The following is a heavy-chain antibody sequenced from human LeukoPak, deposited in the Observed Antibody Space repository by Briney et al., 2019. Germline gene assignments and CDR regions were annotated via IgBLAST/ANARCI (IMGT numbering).Heavy chain of an antibody. CDR3: ARVEQLVRLDY. D-gene: IGHD6-13*01. J-gene: IGHJ4*02. Sequence: ASVKVSCKASGYTFTSYGISWVRQAPGQGLEWMGWISAYNGNTNYAQKLQGRVTMNTATSTSTAYMELRSLRSDDTAVYYCARVEQLVRLDYWGQGTLVTVSS. V-gene: IGHV1-18*01. CDR2: ISAYNGNT. CDR1: GYTFTSYG.